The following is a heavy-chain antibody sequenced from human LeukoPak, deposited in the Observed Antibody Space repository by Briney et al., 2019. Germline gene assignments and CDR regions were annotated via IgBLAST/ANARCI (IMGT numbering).Heavy chain of an antibody. CDR1: GASLSSGSYY. V-gene: IGHV4-61*02. CDR3: AREGGVTTVIDY. J-gene: IGHJ4*02. D-gene: IGHD4-11*01. CDR2: IYPSGST. Sequence: PSETLSLTCTVSGASLSSGSYYWSWIRQPAGKGLEWIGRIYPSGSTDYNPSLKSRVTISIDTSKNQFSLKQSSVTAADTAVYYCAREGGVTTVIDYWGQGTLVTVSS.